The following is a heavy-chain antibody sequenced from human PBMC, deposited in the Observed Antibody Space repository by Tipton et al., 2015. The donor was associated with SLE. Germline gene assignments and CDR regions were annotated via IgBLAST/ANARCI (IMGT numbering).Heavy chain of an antibody. D-gene: IGHD1-20*01. J-gene: IGHJ2*01. Sequence: GPEVKKPGASVKVSCKASGYTFTNYDINWVRQASGQGLEWLGWMNPNSDNTGYDQKFQGRLTMTRDTSIDTAYMELSRLTSEDTAVYYCTRMFNWNYGYFDLWGRGTLVTVSS. CDR2: MNPNSDNT. CDR1: GYTFTNYD. CDR3: TRMFNWNYGYFDL. V-gene: IGHV1-8*01.